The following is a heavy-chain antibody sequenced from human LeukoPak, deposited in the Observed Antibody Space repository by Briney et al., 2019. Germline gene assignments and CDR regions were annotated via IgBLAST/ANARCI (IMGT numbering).Heavy chain of an antibody. Sequence: GGSLRLSCTASGFTISTYWMSWVRQAPGKGLEWVANINQDGSKKYYVDSVKGRFTISRDNVKNSVYLQMNSLRAEDTAVYYCARSVKYSSSFFDYWGQGTLVTVSS. J-gene: IGHJ4*02. CDR2: INQDGSKK. V-gene: IGHV3-7*01. CDR1: GFTISTYW. CDR3: ARSVKYSSSFFDY. D-gene: IGHD6-13*01.